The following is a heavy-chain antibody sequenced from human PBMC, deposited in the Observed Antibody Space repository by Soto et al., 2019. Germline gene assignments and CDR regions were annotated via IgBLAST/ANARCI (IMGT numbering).Heavy chain of an antibody. CDR3: AREDIVVVPAAMNYYYYGMDV. CDR1: GGTFSSYA. CDR2: IIPIFGTA. J-gene: IGHJ6*02. V-gene: IGHV1-69*01. Sequence: QVQLVQSGAEVKKPGSSVKVSCKASGGTFSSYAISWVRQAPGQGLEWMGGIIPIFGTANYAQKFQGRVTITEDESTSTAYMELSSLRSEDTAVYYCAREDIVVVPAAMNYYYYGMDVWGQGTTVTVSS. D-gene: IGHD2-2*01.